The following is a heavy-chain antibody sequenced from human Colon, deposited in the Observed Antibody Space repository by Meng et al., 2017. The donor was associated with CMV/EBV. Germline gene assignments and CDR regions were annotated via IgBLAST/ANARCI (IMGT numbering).Heavy chain of an antibody. Sequence: LTGGGYGGSFSGYYWSWIRQPPGKGLEWIGEINHSGRTNYSPSLKSRVTISIDTSKNEFSLKLRSVTAADTAVYYCARSSSGTARDWGQGTLVTVSS. CDR3: ARSSSGTARD. J-gene: IGHJ1*01. CDR1: GGSFSGYY. V-gene: IGHV4-34*01. CDR2: INHSGRT. D-gene: IGHD3-22*01.